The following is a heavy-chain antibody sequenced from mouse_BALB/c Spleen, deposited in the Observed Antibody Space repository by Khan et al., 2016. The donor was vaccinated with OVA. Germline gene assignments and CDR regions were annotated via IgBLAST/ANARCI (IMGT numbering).Heavy chain of an antibody. CDR3: TRLGTTGWFAY. V-gene: IGHV1S135*01. Sequence: VRLQQSGPELMKPGASVKISCKASGYSFTDYYIHWVKQSHGQSLEWIGYIDPFNGGTDFNQKFKGTATLTVDKSSRTAYMHLNSLTSEDSAVYYCTRLGTTGWFAYWGQGTLVTVSA. J-gene: IGHJ3*01. CDR1: GYSFTDYY. CDR2: IDPFNGGT. D-gene: IGHD3-3*01.